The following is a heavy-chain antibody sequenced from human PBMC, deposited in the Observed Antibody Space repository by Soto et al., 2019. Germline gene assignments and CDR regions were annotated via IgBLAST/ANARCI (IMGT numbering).Heavy chain of an antibody. V-gene: IGHV3-9*01. Sequence: EVQVEESGGGLVQPGGSLTLSCAASGFTFDDYAMHWVRQAPGKGLEWVSGISWNSGSIGYADSVKGRFTISRDNAKNSLYLQMNSLRAEDTALYYCAKVYTAMGRNYFDYWGQGTLVTVSS. D-gene: IGHD5-18*01. CDR1: GFTFDDYA. J-gene: IGHJ4*02. CDR3: AKVYTAMGRNYFDY. CDR2: ISWNSGSI.